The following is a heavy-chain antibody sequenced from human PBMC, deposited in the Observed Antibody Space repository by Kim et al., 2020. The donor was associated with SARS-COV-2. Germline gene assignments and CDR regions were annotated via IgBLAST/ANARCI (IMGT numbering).Heavy chain of an antibody. J-gene: IGHJ4*02. CDR3: AKGCGFDN. D-gene: IGHD1-26*01. Sequence: DASDEGYADTVKHRFTICKDNARNSLYLKMNNLRVEETAVYYCAKGCGFDNWGQGTLVTVSS. V-gene: IGHV3-7*01. CDR2: DASDE.